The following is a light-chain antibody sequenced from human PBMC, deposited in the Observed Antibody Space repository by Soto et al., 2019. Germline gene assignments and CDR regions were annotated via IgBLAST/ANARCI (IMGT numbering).Light chain of an antibody. Sequence: EIVLTQSPGTLSLSPGERATLSCRASQSVSSSYLAWYQQKPGQAPRLLIYGESSRATGIPDRFSGRGSGTDFTLTISRLETEDFAVYYCQQYGSSPWTFGQGTKVEIK. CDR2: GES. CDR3: QQYGSSPWT. V-gene: IGKV3-20*01. CDR1: QSVSSSY. J-gene: IGKJ1*01.